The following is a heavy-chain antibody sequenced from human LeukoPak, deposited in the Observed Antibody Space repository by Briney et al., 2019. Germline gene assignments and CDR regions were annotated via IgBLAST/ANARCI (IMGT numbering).Heavy chain of an antibody. Sequence: ASVKVSCKASGFTFTSSAMQWVRRARGQRLEWIGWIVVGSGNTNYAQKFQERVTITRDMSTSTAYMELSSLRSEDTAVYYCAAEVSSGWYGLDYWGQGTLVTVSS. J-gene: IGHJ4*02. CDR3: AAEVSSGWYGLDY. CDR2: IVVGSGNT. D-gene: IGHD6-19*01. V-gene: IGHV1-58*02. CDR1: GFTFTSSA.